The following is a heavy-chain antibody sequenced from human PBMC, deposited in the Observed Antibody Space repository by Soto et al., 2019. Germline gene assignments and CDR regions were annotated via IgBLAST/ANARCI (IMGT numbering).Heavy chain of an antibody. CDR1: GGTFSSYA. D-gene: IGHD6-13*01. J-gene: IGHJ5*02. Sequence: SVKVSCKASGGTFSSYAISWVRQAPGQGLEWMGGIIPIFGTANYAQKFQGRVTITADKSTSTAYMELSSLRSEDTAVYYCASAAQQLVTEDWFDPWGQGTLVTVSS. CDR2: IIPIFGTA. CDR3: ASAAQQLVTEDWFDP. V-gene: IGHV1-69*06.